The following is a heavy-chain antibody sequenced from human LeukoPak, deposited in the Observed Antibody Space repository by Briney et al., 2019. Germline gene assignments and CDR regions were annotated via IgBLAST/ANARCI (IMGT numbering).Heavy chain of an antibody. V-gene: IGHV1-3*01. CDR1: GYTFTSYA. CDR3: AREYSSGWYDIGLDP. CDR2: INAGNGNT. J-gene: IGHJ5*02. Sequence: ASVKVSCTASGYTFTSYAMHWVRQAPGQRLEWMGWINAGNGNTKYSQKFQGRVTITRDTSASTAYMEQSSLRSEDTAVYYCAREYSSGWYDIGLDPWGQGTLVTVSS. D-gene: IGHD6-19*01.